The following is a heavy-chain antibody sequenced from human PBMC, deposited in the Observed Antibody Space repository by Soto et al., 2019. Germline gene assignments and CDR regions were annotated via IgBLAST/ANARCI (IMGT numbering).Heavy chain of an antibody. Sequence: SLRLSCASSGFTFSSYAMSWVRQTPGKGLEWVTTISGGGTSTYYADSVKGRFTISRDNSKNTLYLQVNSLRAEDTAVYYCAKNLCSYSSGSCYFDYWGQGTLVTVSS. V-gene: IGHV3-23*01. D-gene: IGHD6-19*01. CDR1: GFTFSSYA. J-gene: IGHJ4*02. CDR2: ISGGGTST. CDR3: AKNLCSYSSGSCYFDY.